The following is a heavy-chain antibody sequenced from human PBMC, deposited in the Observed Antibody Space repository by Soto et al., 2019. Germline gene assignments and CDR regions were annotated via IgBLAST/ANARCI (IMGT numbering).Heavy chain of an antibody. CDR3: ARSSGYYLIDDY. D-gene: IGHD3-22*01. CDR1: GYTFTSYA. Sequence: QVQLVQSGAEEKKPGASVKVSFKASGYTFTSYAMHWVRQAPGHRLEWMGWINAGNGNTKYSQKFQGRVTITRDTSASTAYMELSSLRSDDTAVYYCARSSGYYLIDDYWGQGTLVTVSS. J-gene: IGHJ4*02. V-gene: IGHV1-3*05. CDR2: INAGNGNT.